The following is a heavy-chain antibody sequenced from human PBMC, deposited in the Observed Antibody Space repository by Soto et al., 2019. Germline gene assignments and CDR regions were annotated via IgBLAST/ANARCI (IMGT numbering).Heavy chain of an antibody. V-gene: IGHV1-18*01. CDR3: ARKVVGANPDYYYYGMEV. CDR2: ISAYNGNT. J-gene: IGHJ6*01. CDR1: GYTFTSYG. Sequence: SSVKLSYNPSGYTFTSYGITLFRKTPVQRNYRMGWISAYNGNTNYAQKLQGGVTTTTDTSTSTAYMELRSLRSDDTAVYYCARKVVGANPDYYYYGMEVWGQGTTVNVYS. D-gene: IGHD1-26*01.